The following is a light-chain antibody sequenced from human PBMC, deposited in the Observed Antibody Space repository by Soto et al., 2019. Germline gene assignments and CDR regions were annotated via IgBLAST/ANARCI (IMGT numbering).Light chain of an antibody. V-gene: IGKV3-11*01. Sequence: EIVLTQSPATLSLSPGERATLSCRASQSVTIYLAWYQQKPGQAPRLLIYDASNRATGIPARFSGSGSGTDFTLTISSLEPEDFALYYCQQRSAWPLTFGQGTKV. CDR2: DAS. CDR3: QQRSAWPLT. J-gene: IGKJ1*01. CDR1: QSVTIY.